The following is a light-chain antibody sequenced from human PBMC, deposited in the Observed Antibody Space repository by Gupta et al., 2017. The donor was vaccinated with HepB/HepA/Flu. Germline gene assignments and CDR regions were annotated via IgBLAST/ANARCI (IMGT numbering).Light chain of an antibody. CDR2: DVT. CDR1: SSDVGGYNY. Sequence: SALTQPASVSGSPGQSITISCTATSSDVGGYNYVSWYQQHPGKAPKVMIYDVTSRAAGVATRFSGSKSGNTASLTISGLQAEEEADYYCSSYTSSSTVVFGGGTKLTVL. V-gene: IGLV2-14*03. J-gene: IGLJ2*01. CDR3: SSYTSSSTVV.